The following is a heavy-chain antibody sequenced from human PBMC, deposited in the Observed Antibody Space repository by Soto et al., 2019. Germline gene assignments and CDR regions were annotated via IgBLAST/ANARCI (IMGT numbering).Heavy chain of an antibody. V-gene: IGHV1-18*01. Sequence: QVQLVQSGDEVRKPGSSVKVSCKASGYIFVNYGIAWVRQAPGQGLEWMGWISPYSGNTTSESKLQGRLTMTTDSSTSTSLVELGSLTPDATAVYCCAMGHNYATPAPLDVWGQGTTVTVSS. D-gene: IGHD3-16*01. CDR2: ISPYSGNT. CDR1: GYIFVNYG. J-gene: IGHJ6*02. CDR3: AMGHNYATPAPLDV.